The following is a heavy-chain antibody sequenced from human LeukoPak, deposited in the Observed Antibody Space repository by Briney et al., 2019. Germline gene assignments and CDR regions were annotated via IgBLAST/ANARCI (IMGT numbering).Heavy chain of an antibody. D-gene: IGHD2-21*02. V-gene: IGHV3-23*01. CDR1: GLPFGSYG. CDR2: ITGNGVYT. J-gene: IGHJ4*02. CDR3: AKSYCGGDCG. Sequence: GGSLRLSCAVSGLPFGSYGMTWVRQAPGRGLEWVSGITGNGVYTYYADSVKGRFTISRDNSKSTLSLQMNSLRAEDTAVYYCAKSYCGGDCGWGPGTLVTVSS.